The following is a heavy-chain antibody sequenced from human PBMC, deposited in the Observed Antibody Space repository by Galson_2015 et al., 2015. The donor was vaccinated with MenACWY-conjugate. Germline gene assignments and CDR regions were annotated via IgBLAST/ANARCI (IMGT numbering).Heavy chain of an antibody. CDR3: ARGARGSSYGLGY. Sequence: SLRLSCAASGFTFSSYGMNWVRQAPGKGLEWVSYISSSSSTIFYADSVKGRFTISRDNAKNSLYLQMNSLRAEDTAVYYCARGARGSSYGLGYWGPGTLVTVSS. D-gene: IGHD5-18*01. J-gene: IGHJ4*02. CDR2: ISSSSSTI. CDR1: GFTFSSYG. V-gene: IGHV3-48*04.